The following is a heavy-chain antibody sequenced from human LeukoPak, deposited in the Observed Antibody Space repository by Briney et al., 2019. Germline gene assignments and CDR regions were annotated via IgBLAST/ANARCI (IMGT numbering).Heavy chain of an antibody. CDR3: ASGGRVSSYVDV. J-gene: IGHJ6*04. Sequence: SETLSLTCTVSGGSINSGTYFWSWIRQPAEKGLEWVGHIYTSGSTDYNPSLKSRVTISRDTSTNQFSLRMSSVTATDTAVYYCASGGRVSSYVDVWGKGTRVTVSS. CDR2: IYTSGST. V-gene: IGHV4-61*09. D-gene: IGHD3-16*01. CDR1: GGSINSGTYF.